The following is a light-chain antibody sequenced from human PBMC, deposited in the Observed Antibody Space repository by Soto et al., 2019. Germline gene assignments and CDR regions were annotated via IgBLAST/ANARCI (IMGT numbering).Light chain of an antibody. J-gene: IGKJ5*01. V-gene: IGKV1-33*01. CDR1: QNINNY. Sequence: DIQITQSPSSLSASVGDRVTITCQASQNINNYLNWYQQKPGRAPKLLIYDASNLEAGVPSRFRGSGSGTDFTFTISRLQPEDIATYYXQQYENLPTFGQGTRLEIK. CDR2: DAS. CDR3: QQYENLPT.